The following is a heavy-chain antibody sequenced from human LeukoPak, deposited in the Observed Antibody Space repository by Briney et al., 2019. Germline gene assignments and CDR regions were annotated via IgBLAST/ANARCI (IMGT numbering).Heavy chain of an antibody. J-gene: IGHJ4*02. V-gene: IGHV3-33*01. CDR2: IWYDGSNK. CDR3: ARMGIAAAGDANY. Sequence: GGSLRLSCAASGFTFSSYGMHWVRQAPGKGLEWVAVIWYDGSNKYYADSVEGRFTISRDNSKNTLYLQMNSLRAEDTAVYYCARMGIAAAGDANYWGQGTLVTVSS. D-gene: IGHD6-13*01. CDR1: GFTFSSYG.